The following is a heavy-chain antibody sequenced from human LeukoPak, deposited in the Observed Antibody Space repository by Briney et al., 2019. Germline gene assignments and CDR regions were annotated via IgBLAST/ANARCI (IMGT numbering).Heavy chain of an antibody. J-gene: IGHJ6*03. CDR2: INHSGST. D-gene: IGHD6-13*01. Sequence: SETLSLTCAVYGGSFSGYYWSWIRQPPGKGLEWIGEINHSGSTNYNPSLKSRVTISVDTSKNQFSLKLSSVTAADTAVYYCARGRTYSSSWSYYYYYYMDVGAKGPRSPSP. CDR3: ARGRTYSSSWSYYYYYYMDV. CDR1: GGSFSGYY. V-gene: IGHV4-34*01.